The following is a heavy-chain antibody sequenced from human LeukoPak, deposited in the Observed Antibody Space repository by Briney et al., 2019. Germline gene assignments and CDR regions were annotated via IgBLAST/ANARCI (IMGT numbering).Heavy chain of an antibody. CDR3: VRDGDHYEFDY. D-gene: IGHD4-17*01. Sequence: GWSLRLSCAASGFTFRSCWMHWVRHAPGKGLVWVSRIQGDGSHTIYADCVKGRFTISRDNAKNTVNLQMNSLRAEDTAVYYCVRDGDHYEFDYWGQGTLVTVSS. J-gene: IGHJ4*02. V-gene: IGHV3-74*01. CDR1: GFTFRSCW. CDR2: IQGDGSHT.